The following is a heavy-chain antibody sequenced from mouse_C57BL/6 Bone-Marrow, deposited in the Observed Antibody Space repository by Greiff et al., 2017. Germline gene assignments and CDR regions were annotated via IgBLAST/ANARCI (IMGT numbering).Heavy chain of an antibody. V-gene: IGHV1-81*01. J-gene: IGHJ3*01. CDR3: AREEGNDYDGSN. CDR2: IYPRSGNT. D-gene: IGHD2-4*01. CDR1: GYTFTSYG. Sequence: VQLQESGAELARPGASVKLSCKASGYTFTSYGISWVKQRTGQGLEWIGEIYPRSGNTYYNEKFKGKATLTADKSSSTAYMELRSLTSEDSAVYFCAREEGNDYDGSNWGQGTLVTVSA.